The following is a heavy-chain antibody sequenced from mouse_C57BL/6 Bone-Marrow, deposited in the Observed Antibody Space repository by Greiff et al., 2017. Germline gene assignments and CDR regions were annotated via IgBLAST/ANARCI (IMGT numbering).Heavy chain of an antibody. V-gene: IGHV1-54*01. CDR3: ARSAAQARFAY. CDR1: GYAFTNYL. D-gene: IGHD3-2*02. J-gene: IGHJ3*01. Sequence: VQLQQSGAELVRPGTSVKVSCKASGYAFTNYLIEWVKQRPGQGLEWIGVINPGSGGTNYNETFKGKATLTADKSSSTAYMQLSSLTSEDSAVYFCARSAAQARFAYWGQGTLVTVSA. CDR2: INPGSGGT.